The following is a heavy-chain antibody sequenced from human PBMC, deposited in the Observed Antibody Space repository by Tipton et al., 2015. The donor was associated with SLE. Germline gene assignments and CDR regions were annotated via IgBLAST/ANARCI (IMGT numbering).Heavy chain of an antibody. CDR1: GFTVSTNY. Sequence: SLRLSCAASGFTVSTNYMSWVRQAPGKGLEWVSVIYSGGSTYYADSVKGRFTISRDNSKNTLCLQMNSLRAADTAVYYCARDRYLWGTRGYFDYWGQGTLVTVSS. CDR2: IYSGGST. CDR3: ARDRYLWGTRGYFDY. V-gene: IGHV3-66*01. J-gene: IGHJ4*02. D-gene: IGHD7-27*01.